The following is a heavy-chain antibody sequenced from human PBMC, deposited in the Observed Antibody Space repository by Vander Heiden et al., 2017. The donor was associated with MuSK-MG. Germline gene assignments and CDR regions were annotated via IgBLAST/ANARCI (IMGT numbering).Heavy chain of an antibody. V-gene: IGHV4-39*07. CDR1: GGSISSSSYY. D-gene: IGHD6-19*01. CDR2: IYYSGST. CDR3: ARDRAVAGMGDY. Sequence: QLQLQESGPGLVKPSETLSLTCTVSGGSISSSSYYWGWIRQPPGKGLEWIGSIYYSGSTYYNPSLKSRVTISVDTSKNQFPLKLSSVTAADTAVYYCARDRAVAGMGDYWGQGTLVTVSS. J-gene: IGHJ4*02.